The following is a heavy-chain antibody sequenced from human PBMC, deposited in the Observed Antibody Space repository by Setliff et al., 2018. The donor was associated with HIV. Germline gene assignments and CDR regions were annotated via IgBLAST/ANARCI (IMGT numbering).Heavy chain of an antibody. CDR1: GYTFTTYG. CDR3: ARALYGDYGGDINWLDP. D-gene: IGHD4-17*01. V-gene: IGHV7-4-1*02. J-gene: IGHJ5*02. Sequence: ASVKVSCKPSGYTFTTYGLSWVRQAPGQGLEWMGWINTNIGSPTYAQAFTGRFVFSVDTSVTTAYLQISSLKADDTAVYYCARALYGDYGGDINWLDPWGQGTLVTVSS. CDR2: INTNIGSP.